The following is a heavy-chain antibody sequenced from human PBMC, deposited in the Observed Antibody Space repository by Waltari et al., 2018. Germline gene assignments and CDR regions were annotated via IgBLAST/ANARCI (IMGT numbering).Heavy chain of an antibody. CDR3: ARESSSDPYFDY. J-gene: IGHJ4*02. CDR2: ISSSSSYI. V-gene: IGHV3-21*01. D-gene: IGHD6-6*01. Sequence: EVQLVESGGGLVKPGGSLRLSCAASGFTFSSYSMNWVRQAPGKGLEWVSSISSSSSYIYYADSVKGRFTISRDNAKNSLYLQMNSLRAEDTAVYYCARESSSDPYFDYWGQGTLVTVSS. CDR1: GFTFSSYS.